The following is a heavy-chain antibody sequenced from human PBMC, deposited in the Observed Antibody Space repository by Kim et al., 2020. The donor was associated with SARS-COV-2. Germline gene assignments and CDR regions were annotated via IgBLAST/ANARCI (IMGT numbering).Heavy chain of an antibody. Sequence: SETLSLTCAVFGGSFSDFSWSWIRQPPGKGLEWIGEINHSGSTDYSPSLKSRVTISLDTSKNQFSLRLSSVTAADTAVYFCGRGKIGLVPVGFAGLGMVYYYSYMDVWGKGTTVTVSS. V-gene: IGHV4-34*01. CDR3: GRGKIGLVPVGFAGLGMVYYYSYMDV. D-gene: IGHD2-8*02. CDR2: INHSGST. CDR1: GGSFSDFS. J-gene: IGHJ6*03.